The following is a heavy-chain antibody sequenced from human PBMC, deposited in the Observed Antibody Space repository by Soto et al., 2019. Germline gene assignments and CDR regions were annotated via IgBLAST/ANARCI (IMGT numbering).Heavy chain of an antibody. CDR2: ISAYNGNT. J-gene: IGHJ5*02. CDR3: ARVKNSYGYLGPHNWFDP. CDR1: GYTFTSYG. D-gene: IGHD5-18*01. V-gene: IGHV1-18*01. Sequence: VSVKVSCKASGYTFTSYGISWVRQAPGQGLEWMGWISAYNGNTNYAQKLQGRVTMTTDTSTSTAYMELRSLRSDDTAVYYCARVKNSYGYLGPHNWFDPWGQGTLVTVSS.